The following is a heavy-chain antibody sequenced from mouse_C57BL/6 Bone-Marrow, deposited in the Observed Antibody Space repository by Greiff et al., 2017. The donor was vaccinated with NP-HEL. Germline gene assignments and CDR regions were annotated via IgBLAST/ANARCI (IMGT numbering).Heavy chain of an antibody. CDR3: AGLCPFLYLDV. Sequence: EVQRVESGGGLVQPGASLKLSCAASGFTFSDYYMYWVRQTPEKRLEWIAYISTGGGSTYYPDTVKGRSSISRDNAKNTLYLQMSRLKSADTAMYYCAGLCPFLYLDVWGTGTTVTVSS. CDR1: GFTFSDYY. V-gene: IGHV5-12*01. J-gene: IGHJ1*03. CDR2: ISTGGGST.